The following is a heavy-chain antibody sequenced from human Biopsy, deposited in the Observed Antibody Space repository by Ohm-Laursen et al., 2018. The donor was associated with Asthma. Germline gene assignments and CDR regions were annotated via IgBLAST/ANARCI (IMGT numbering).Heavy chain of an antibody. CDR1: GYSLTDLS. D-gene: IGHD4-17*01. V-gene: IGHV1-24*01. J-gene: IGHJ4*02. Sequence: GSLVKVSCKISGYSLTDLSMHWVRQAPGQGLEWMGGHDHEEGGTVNARRFQGRVTMTEDTSTDTAYMELSSLSSDDTAVYYCASDFPKDYVRYNFQFWGQGALVTVSS. CDR3: ASDFPKDYVRYNFQF. CDR2: HDHEEGGT.